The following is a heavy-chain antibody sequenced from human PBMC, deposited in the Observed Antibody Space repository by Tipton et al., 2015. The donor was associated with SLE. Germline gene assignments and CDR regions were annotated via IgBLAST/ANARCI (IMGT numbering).Heavy chain of an antibody. Sequence: TLSLTCTLSGGSISSGAYYWSWIRQHPGKGLEWIGYIYYSGSTYYNPSLKSRVTISIDTSKNQFSLNLSSVTAADTAVYYCVRGAGGDFWRDHSYYMDVWGKGTTVTVSS. D-gene: IGHD3-3*01. CDR1: GGSISSGAYY. V-gene: IGHV4-31*03. CDR3: VRGAGGDFWRDHSYYMDV. J-gene: IGHJ6*03. CDR2: IYYSGST.